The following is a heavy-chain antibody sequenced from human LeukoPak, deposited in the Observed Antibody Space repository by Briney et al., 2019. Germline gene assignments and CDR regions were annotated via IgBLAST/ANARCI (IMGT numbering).Heavy chain of an antibody. J-gene: IGHJ4*02. CDR3: ARGFTMVRGAYTAFGY. V-gene: IGHV3-74*01. D-gene: IGHD3-10*01. CDR2: MDSDDSST. Sequence: SGGSLRLSCAASGFTFSNYWMHWVRQAPGKGLVWVSRMDSDDSSTSYADSVKGRFTIFRDNAKNTLYLQMNSLRAEDTAVYYCARGFTMVRGAYTAFGYWGQGTLVTVSS. CDR1: GFTFSNYW.